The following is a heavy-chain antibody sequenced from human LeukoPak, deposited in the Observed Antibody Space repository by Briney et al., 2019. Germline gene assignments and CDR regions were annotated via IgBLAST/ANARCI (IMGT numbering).Heavy chain of an antibody. CDR1: GFTFSSYA. CDR3: ARDFIAVALYYYGMDV. J-gene: IGHJ6*02. Sequence: GRSLRLSCAASGFTFSSYAMRWVRQAPGKGLEWVAVISYDGSNKYYADSVKGRFTISRDNSKNTLYLQMNSLRAEDTAVYYCARDFIAVALYYYGMDVWGQGTTVTVSS. D-gene: IGHD6-19*01. V-gene: IGHV3-30*04. CDR2: ISYDGSNK.